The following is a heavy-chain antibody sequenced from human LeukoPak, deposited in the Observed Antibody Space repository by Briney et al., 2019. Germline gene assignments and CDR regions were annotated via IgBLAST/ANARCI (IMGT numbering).Heavy chain of an antibody. J-gene: IGHJ4*02. CDR2: INPNSGGT. Sequence: GASVKVSCKASGYTFTGYYMHWVRQAPGQGLEWMGWINPNSGGTNYAQKFQGRVTMTRDTSVSTAYMELSRLRSDDTAVYYCARARVGATPVDYWGQGTLVTVSS. D-gene: IGHD1-26*01. CDR1: GYTFTGYY. CDR3: ARARVGATPVDY. V-gene: IGHV1-2*02.